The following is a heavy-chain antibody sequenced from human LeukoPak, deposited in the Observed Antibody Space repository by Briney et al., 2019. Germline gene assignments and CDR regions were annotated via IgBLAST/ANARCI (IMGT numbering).Heavy chain of an antibody. J-gene: IGHJ5*02. CDR1: GGSFSGYY. CDR3: ARRGLRSSSAGGFDP. Sequence: SETLSLTCAVYGGSFSGYYWSWIRQPPGKGLEWIGEINHSGSTNYNPSLKSRVTISVDTSKNQFSLKLSSVTAADTAVYYCARRGLRSSSAGGFDPWGQGTLVTVSS. V-gene: IGHV4-34*01. CDR2: INHSGST. D-gene: IGHD3-3*01.